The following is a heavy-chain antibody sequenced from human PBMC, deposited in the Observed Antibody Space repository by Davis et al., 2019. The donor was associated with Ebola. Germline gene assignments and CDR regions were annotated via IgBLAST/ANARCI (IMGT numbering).Heavy chain of an antibody. CDR2: IYAGDSDT. CDR3: VRQESLYGAIDS. Sequence: GESLKISCTGSGYGFSNYWIAWVRQTPGKGLEWMGVIYAGDSDTRYSPSFEGQVTISVDKSISTAYLQWSSLKASDTAIYCCVRQESLYGAIDSWGQGTLVTVSS. CDR1: GYGFSNYW. J-gene: IGHJ4*02. D-gene: IGHD4/OR15-4a*01. V-gene: IGHV5-51*01.